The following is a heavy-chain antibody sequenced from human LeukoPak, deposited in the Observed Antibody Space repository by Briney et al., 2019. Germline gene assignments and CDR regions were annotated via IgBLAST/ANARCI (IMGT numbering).Heavy chain of an antibody. CDR3: ARRITQGNDYYFDY. V-gene: IGHV2-70*11. CDR1: GFSLSTRGMC. D-gene: IGHD3-16*01. Sequence: SGPTLVNPTQTLTLTCTFSGFSLSTRGMCVSWIRQPPGKALEWLARIDWDDDKYYSTSLKTRLTISKDTSKNQVVLTMTNMDPVDTATYYCARRITQGNDYYFDYWGQGTLVTVSS. CDR2: IDWDDDK. J-gene: IGHJ4*02.